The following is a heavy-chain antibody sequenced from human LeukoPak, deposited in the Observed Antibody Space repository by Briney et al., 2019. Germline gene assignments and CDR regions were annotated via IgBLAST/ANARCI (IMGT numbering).Heavy chain of an antibody. CDR2: IYYSGST. CDR3: ARGGQNYDFWSGLDY. CDR1: GGSISSYY. D-gene: IGHD3-3*01. J-gene: IGHJ4*02. Sequence: SETLSLTCTVSGGSISSYYWSWIRQPPGKGLEWIGYIYYSGSTNYNPSLKSRVTMSVDTSKNQFSLKLSSVTAADTAVYYCARGGQNYDFWSGLDYWGQGTLVTVSS. V-gene: IGHV4-59*12.